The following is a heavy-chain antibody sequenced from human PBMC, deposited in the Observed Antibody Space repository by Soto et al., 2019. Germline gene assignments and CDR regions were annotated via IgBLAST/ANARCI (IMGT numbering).Heavy chain of an antibody. D-gene: IGHD2-2*01. CDR1: GYTLTELS. CDR3: ATAVPAAIIAARRWFDP. V-gene: IGHV1-24*01. Sequence: ASVKVSCKVSGYTLTELSMHWVRQAPGKGLEWMGGFDPEDGETIYAQKFQGRVTMTEDTSTDTAYMELSSLRSEDTAVYYCATAVPAAIIAARRWFDPWGQGTLVTV. J-gene: IGHJ5*02. CDR2: FDPEDGET.